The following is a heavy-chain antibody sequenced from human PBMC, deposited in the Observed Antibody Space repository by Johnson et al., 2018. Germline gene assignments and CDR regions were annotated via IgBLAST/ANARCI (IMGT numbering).Heavy chain of an antibody. J-gene: IGHJ6*02. CDR2: IGTGGDT. D-gene: IGHD5-18*01. CDR1: GFTFSSYV. CDR3: AKDAEYSYGYDYYYYGMDV. V-gene: IGHV3-47*02. Sequence: VQLVESGGGLVQXGGSLRLXCAASGFTFSSYVLHWVRRAPGKGPEWVSAIGTGGDTYYADSVMGRFTIPSDNAKKSLSLQMNSLIAEDMAVYYCAKDAEYSYGYDYYYYGMDVWGQGTTVTVSS.